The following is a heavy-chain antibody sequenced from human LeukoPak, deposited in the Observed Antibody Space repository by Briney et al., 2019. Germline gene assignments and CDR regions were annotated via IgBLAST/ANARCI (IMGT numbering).Heavy chain of an antibody. J-gene: IGHJ4*02. V-gene: IGHV4-30-4*01. Sequence: SETLSLTCTVSGGSISSGDYYWSWSRQPPGKGLEWIGYIYYSGSTYYNPSLKSRVTISVDTSKNQFSLKLSSVTAADTAVYYCARGLWYYDSSGSFDYWGQGTLVTVSS. D-gene: IGHD3-22*01. CDR2: IYYSGST. CDR1: GGSISSGDYY. CDR3: ARGLWYYDSSGSFDY.